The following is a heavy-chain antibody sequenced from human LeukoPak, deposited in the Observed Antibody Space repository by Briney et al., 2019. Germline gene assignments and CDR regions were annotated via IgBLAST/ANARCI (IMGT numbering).Heavy chain of an antibody. J-gene: IGHJ4*02. CDR1: GYSFANSW. Sequence: GESLKTSCKGSGYSFANSWIGWVRQMPGKGLEWMGIIYPGDSDTRYSPSFQGQVSISVDKSVSTTYLQWSSLKVSDTAMYYCARQYGRPFDYWGQGTLVTVSS. CDR2: IYPGDSDT. CDR3: ARQYGRPFDY. D-gene: IGHD4-17*01. V-gene: IGHV5-51*01.